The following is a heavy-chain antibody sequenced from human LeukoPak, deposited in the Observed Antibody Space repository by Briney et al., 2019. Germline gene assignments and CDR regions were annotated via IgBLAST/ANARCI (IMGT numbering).Heavy chain of an antibody. CDR2: ISSSSSYI. CDR1: GFTFSGSS. J-gene: IGHJ4*02. CDR3: VRVSSWFDY. V-gene: IGHV3-21*01. D-gene: IGHD6-13*01. Sequence: GGSLRLSCAASGFTFSGSSMNWVRQSPRKGLEWVSSISSSSSYIYYADSVKGRFTISRDNAKNSLYLQMNSLRAEDTAVYYCVRVSSWFDYRGQGILVTVSS.